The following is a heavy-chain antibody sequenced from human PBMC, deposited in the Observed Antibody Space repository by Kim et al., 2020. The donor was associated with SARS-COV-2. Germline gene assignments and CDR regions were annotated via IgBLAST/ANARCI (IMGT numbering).Heavy chain of an antibody. J-gene: IGHJ4*02. CDR1: GYTFTTLD. D-gene: IGHD6-19*01. CDR2: MNPSRGIT. V-gene: IGHV1-8*01. Sequence: ASVKVSCKTSGYTFTTLDVNWVRHAPGQGLEWMGWMNPSRGITAYAQKFQGRVTMTRDTSISTAYMELSSLTSDDTAIYYCARGIEAGVDYWGQGTLVTVSS. CDR3: ARGIEAGVDY.